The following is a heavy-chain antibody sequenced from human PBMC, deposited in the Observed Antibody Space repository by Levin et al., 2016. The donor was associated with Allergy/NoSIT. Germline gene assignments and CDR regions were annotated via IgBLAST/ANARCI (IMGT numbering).Heavy chain of an antibody. D-gene: IGHD3-3*01. Sequence: WIRQPPGKGLEWIGYIYYSGSTYYNPSLKSRVTISVDTSKNQFSLKLSSVTAADTAVYYCARVTYDFWSGFGYYGMDVWGQGTTVTVSS. J-gene: IGHJ6*02. CDR3: ARVTYDFWSGFGYYGMDV. V-gene: IGHV4-31*02. CDR2: IYYSGST.